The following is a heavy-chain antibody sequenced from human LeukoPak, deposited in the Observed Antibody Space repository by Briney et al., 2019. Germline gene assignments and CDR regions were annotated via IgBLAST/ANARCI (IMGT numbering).Heavy chain of an antibody. J-gene: IGHJ4*02. CDR1: GFTFSSYG. V-gene: IGHV3-33*01. Sequence: GGSLRLSCAASGFTFSSYGMHWVRQAPGKGLEWVAVIWYDGSNKYYADSVKGRFTISRDNSKNTLYLQMSSLKTEDTAVYFCAHRNTAMVRVDYWGQGTLVTVSS. CDR3: AHRNTAMVRVDY. D-gene: IGHD5-18*01. CDR2: IWYDGSNK.